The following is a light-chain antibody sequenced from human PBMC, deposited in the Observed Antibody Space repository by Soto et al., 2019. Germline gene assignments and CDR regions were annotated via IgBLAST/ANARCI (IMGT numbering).Light chain of an antibody. V-gene: IGLV2-23*01. CDR3: CSYAGSDTWV. J-gene: IGLJ2*01. Sequence: QSALTQPASVSGSPGQSITISCIGSSSDIGTYNLVSWYQHHPGKAPKLIIYEGSLWPSGISYRFSASKSGNTASLTISGLQAEDEADYHCCSYAGSDTWVFGGGTKLTVL. CDR1: SSDIGTYNL. CDR2: EGS.